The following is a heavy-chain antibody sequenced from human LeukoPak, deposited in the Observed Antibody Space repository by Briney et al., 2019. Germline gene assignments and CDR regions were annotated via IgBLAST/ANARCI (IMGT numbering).Heavy chain of an antibody. CDR2: ISSSGSTI. V-gene: IGHV3-48*03. Sequence: GGPLRLSCAASGFTFSSYEMNWVRQAPGKGLEWVSYISSSGSTIYYADSVKGRFTISRDNAKNSLYLQMNSLRAEDTAVYYCAREGSEHYYYYGMDVWGKGTTVTVSS. CDR1: GFTFSSYE. D-gene: IGHD6-25*01. CDR3: AREGSEHYYYYGMDV. J-gene: IGHJ6*04.